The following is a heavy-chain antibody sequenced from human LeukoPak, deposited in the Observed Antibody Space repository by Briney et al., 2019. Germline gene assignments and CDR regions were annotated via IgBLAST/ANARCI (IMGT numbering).Heavy chain of an antibody. CDR2: VHSSGGT. V-gene: IGHV4-59*08. CDR3: TKLSDCGDDCYDRPHWFDP. J-gene: IGHJ5*02. D-gene: IGHD2-21*02. Sequence: SETLSLTCTVSGGSMTGYYWAWIRQPPGKRLEWIGYVHSSGGTKYNPSLKSRVTVSIDMSRNQLSLNVRSVTAADTATYYCTKLSDCGDDCYDRPHWFDPWGQGRLVTVSS. CDR1: GGSMTGYY.